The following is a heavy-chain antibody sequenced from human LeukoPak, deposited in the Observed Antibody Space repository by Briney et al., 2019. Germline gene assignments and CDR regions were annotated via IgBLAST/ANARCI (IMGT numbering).Heavy chain of an antibody. V-gene: IGHV3-53*01. D-gene: IGHD6-19*01. CDR1: GLTVSDNY. CDR2: IYSNDNT. Sequence: AGGSLRLSCAASGLTVSDNYMSWVRQAPGKGLEWVSVIYSNDNTYYADSVKGRFTISRDNSKNTLYLQMNSLRAEDTAVYYCARVSSSGWYTFDYWGQGTLVTVSS. J-gene: IGHJ4*02. CDR3: ARVSSSGWYTFDY.